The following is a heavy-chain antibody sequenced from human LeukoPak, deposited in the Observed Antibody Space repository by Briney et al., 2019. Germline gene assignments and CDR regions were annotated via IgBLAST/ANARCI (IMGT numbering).Heavy chain of an antibody. D-gene: IGHD3-10*02. CDR3: ARIVRGVDPWYYFDY. J-gene: IGHJ4*02. V-gene: IGHV1-2*06. Sequence: ASVKVSCKASGYTFTGYYMHWVRQAPGQGLEWMGRINPNNGGTNYAQKFQGRVTMTRDTSISTAYMELSRLRSDDTAVYYCARIVRGVDPWYYFDYWGQGTLVTVSS. CDR1: GYTFTGYY. CDR2: INPNNGGT.